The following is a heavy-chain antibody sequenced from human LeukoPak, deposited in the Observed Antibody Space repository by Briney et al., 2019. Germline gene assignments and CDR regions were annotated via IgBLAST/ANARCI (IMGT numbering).Heavy chain of an antibody. V-gene: IGHV3-7*01. CDR1: GFTFSSYW. CDR2: IKQDGSEK. Sequence: GRSLRLSCAASGFTFSSYWMSWVRQAPGKGLEWVANIKQDGSEKYYVDSVKGRFTISRDNAKNSLYLQMNSLRAEDTAVYYCARDPVNTYYYDSSGYYGFFDYWGQGTLVTVSS. CDR3: ARDPVNTYYYDSSGYYGFFDY. J-gene: IGHJ4*02. D-gene: IGHD3-22*01.